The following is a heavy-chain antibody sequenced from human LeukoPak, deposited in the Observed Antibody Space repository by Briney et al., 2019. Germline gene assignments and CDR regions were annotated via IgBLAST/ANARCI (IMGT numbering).Heavy chain of an antibody. V-gene: IGHV4-34*01. CDR1: GGSFSGYY. CDR3: ARPGGMTYFDY. J-gene: IGHJ4*02. D-gene: IGHD6-13*01. CDR2: INHSGST. Sequence: SETLSLTCAVYGGSFSGYYWSWIRQPPGKGLEWIGEINHSGSTNYNPSLKSRVTISVDTSKNQSSLKLSSVTAADTAVYYCARPGGMTYFDYWGQGTLVTVSS.